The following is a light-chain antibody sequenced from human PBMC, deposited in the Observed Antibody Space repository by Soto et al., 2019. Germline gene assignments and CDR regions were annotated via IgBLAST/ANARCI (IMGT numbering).Light chain of an antibody. V-gene: IGKV3D-15*01. Sequence: EISMTQSPAILSAFPGEGYTLSCRAAQDVTTNFAWYRQKPGQSPRLLIYGESNRATGIPDRFSGSGSGTDFTLIISSLQSEDFAVYYCQQYNNWITFGQGTRLEIK. J-gene: IGKJ5*01. CDR2: GES. CDR3: QQYNNWIT. CDR1: QDVTTN.